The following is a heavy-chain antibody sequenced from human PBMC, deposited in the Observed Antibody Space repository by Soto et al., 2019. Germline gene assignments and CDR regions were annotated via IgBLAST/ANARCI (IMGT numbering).Heavy chain of an antibody. CDR3: ARGPRVSSTGTGAH. Sequence: GGSLRLSCSVSGFTFSAYWMHWVRQVPGKGLTWVSRISDDGSTATYADSVKGRFVISRDNARNSLYLEMNTLRADDSGLYYCARGPRVSSTGTGAHWGRGTLVTVSS. V-gene: IGHV3-74*01. D-gene: IGHD1-1*01. CDR2: ISDDGSTA. CDR1: GFTFSAYW. J-gene: IGHJ4*02.